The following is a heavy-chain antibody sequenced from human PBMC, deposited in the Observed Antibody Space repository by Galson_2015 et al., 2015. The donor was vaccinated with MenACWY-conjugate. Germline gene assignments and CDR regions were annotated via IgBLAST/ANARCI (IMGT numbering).Heavy chain of an antibody. J-gene: IGHJ4*02. D-gene: IGHD3-22*01. CDR2: ISGSGGTT. CDR1: GFTFSSYA. CDR3: AKDRLDSINWARGDY. Sequence: SLRLSCAASGFTFSSYAMTWVRQAPGKGLEWVSSISGSGGTTYYADSVKGRFIISRDNSKNTLFLQLSSLRAEDTALYFCAKDRLDSINWARGDYWGQGTLVTVSS. V-gene: IGHV3-23*01.